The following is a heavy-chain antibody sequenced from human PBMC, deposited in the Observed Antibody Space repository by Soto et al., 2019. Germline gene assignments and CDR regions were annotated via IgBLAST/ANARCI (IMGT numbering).Heavy chain of an antibody. J-gene: IGHJ4*02. CDR1: GYTFTASD. D-gene: IGHD2-8*01. CDR2: ISPNSGGT. CDR3: ARSWGVHRDIDY. V-gene: IGHV1-2*02. Sequence: QVQLVQSGPEVKKPGASVRVSCKASGYTFTASDIHWVRQAPGHGLEWMGFISPNSGGTQFAPKFQGVVTMTGDTSLSTVDMDLSRLRSDDTAVYYCARSWGVHRDIDYWGQGPLVTVS.